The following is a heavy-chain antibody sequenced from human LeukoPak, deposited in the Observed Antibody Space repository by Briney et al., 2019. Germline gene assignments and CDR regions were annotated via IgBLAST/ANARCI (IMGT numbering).Heavy chain of an antibody. Sequence: QPGGSLRLSCAASGFSVSTNYMSWVRQAPGKGLEWVSVIFTNGNTKYADSVKGRFTISRDNSKNMLYLQMNSLRAEDTAVYYCARDHYGLPSYPNPWGQGTLVTVSS. V-gene: IGHV3-66*01. D-gene: IGHD3-10*01. CDR1: GFSVSTNY. J-gene: IGHJ5*02. CDR3: ARDHYGLPSYPNP. CDR2: IFTNGNT.